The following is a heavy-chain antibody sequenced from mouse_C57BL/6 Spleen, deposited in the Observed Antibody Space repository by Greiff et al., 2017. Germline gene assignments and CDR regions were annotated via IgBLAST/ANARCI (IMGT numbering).Heavy chain of an antibody. D-gene: IGHD3-2*02. CDR3: ARSEGSGYAAY. V-gene: IGHV1-55*01. J-gene: IGHJ3*01. CDR1: GYTFTSYW. Sequence: VQLQQPGAELVQPGASVKMSCKASGYTFTSYWITWVKQRPGQGLEWIGDIYPGSGSTTYNEKFKSKATLTVDTSSSTAYMQLSSLASEDSAVYYWARSEGSGYAAYWGQGTLVTVSA. CDR2: IYPGSGST.